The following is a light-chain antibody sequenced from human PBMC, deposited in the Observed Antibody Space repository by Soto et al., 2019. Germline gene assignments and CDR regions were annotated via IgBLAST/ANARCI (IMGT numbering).Light chain of an antibody. Sequence: EIVMTQSPATLSVSPGERATLSCRASQSVSSNLAWYQQKPGQAPRLLISGASTRATGIPARFSGSGSGTEFTLTISSLQSEDFAVYYCQQYNYWPPWTFGQGTKVELK. CDR2: GAS. J-gene: IGKJ1*01. CDR3: QQYNYWPPWT. CDR1: QSVSSN. V-gene: IGKV3-15*01.